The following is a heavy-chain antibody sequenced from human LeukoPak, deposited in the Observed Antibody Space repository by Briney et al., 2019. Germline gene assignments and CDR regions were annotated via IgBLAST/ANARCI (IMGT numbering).Heavy chain of an antibody. CDR2: ISWNSGSI. Sequence: GGSLRLSCAASGFTFDDYAMHWVRQAPGKGLEWVSGISWNSGSIGYADSVKGRFTISRDNAKNSLYLQMNSLRDEDTAVYYCAKDYSSGWPDAFDIWGQGTMVTVSS. D-gene: IGHD6-19*01. CDR1: GFTFDDYA. J-gene: IGHJ3*02. V-gene: IGHV3-9*01. CDR3: AKDYSSGWPDAFDI.